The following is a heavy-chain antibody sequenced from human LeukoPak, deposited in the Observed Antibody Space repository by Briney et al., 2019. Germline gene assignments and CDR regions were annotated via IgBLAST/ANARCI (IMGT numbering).Heavy chain of an antibody. D-gene: IGHD1-26*01. CDR2: ISYDGSNK. CDR3: ARDRSRNSGSYLVH. V-gene: IGHV3-30*04. Sequence: PGGSLRLSCAASGFTFSSYAMHWVRQAPGKGLEWVAVISYDGSNKYYADSVKGRFTISRDNSKNTLYLQMNSLRAEDTAVYYCARDRSRNSGSYLVHWGQGTLVTVSS. CDR1: GFTFSSYA. J-gene: IGHJ4*02.